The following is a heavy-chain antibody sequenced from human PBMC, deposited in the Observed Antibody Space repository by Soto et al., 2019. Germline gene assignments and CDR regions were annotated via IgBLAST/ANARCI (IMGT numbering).Heavy chain of an antibody. V-gene: IGHV4-59*12. Sequence: SETLSLTCTVSGGSISSYYWSLIRQPPGKGLEWIGYIYYSGSTYYNPSLKSRVTISVATSKNQFSLKLSSVTAADTAVYYCPRGRVQQLVRRFDPLGQGTLVTVSS. J-gene: IGHJ5*02. CDR1: GGSISSYY. D-gene: IGHD6-13*01. CDR2: IYYSGST. CDR3: PRGRVQQLVRRFDP.